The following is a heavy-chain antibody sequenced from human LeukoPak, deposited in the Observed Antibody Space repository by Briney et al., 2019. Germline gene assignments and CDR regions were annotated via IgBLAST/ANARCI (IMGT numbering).Heavy chain of an antibody. V-gene: IGHV1-18*01. CDR3: ASPSTPLRYYYYGMDV. CDR1: GYTFTSYG. Sequence: GASVKVSCKASGYTFTSYGISWVRQAPGQGLEWMGWISAYNGNTNYAQKHQGRVTMTTDTSTSTAYMELRSLRSDDTAVYYCASPSTPLRYYYYGMDVGGKGTTVTVSS. CDR2: ISAYNGNT. D-gene: IGHD3-16*01. J-gene: IGHJ6*04.